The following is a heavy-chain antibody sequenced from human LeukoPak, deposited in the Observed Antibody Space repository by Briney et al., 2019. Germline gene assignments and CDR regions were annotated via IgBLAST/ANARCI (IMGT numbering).Heavy chain of an antibody. Sequence: ASVKLSCKASGYTFTGSRMQWARQAPGQGLEWMGWINPSNGDTNSEQKFQGRVTMTRDTSISTVYMELSRLTSDDTAVYYCARSWYGMDVWGQGHTVIVSS. CDR3: ARSWYGMDV. V-gene: IGHV1-2*02. CDR2: INPSNGDT. J-gene: IGHJ6*02. D-gene: IGHD6-13*01. CDR1: GYTFTGSR.